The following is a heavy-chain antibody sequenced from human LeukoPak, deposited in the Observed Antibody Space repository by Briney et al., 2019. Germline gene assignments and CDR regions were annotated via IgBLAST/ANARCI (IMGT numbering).Heavy chain of an antibody. CDR3: ARETSQKGAHYMDV. J-gene: IGHJ6*03. Sequence: GSLRLSCAASGFTFSTYWMSWIRQPPGKRLECIGSIYYSGRTYSNPSLKSRVTISVDTSKNQFSLKLSSVTAADTAVYYCARETSQKGAHYMDVWGEGTTVTISS. D-gene: IGHD3-16*01. CDR1: GFTFSTYW. V-gene: IGHV4-39*07. CDR2: IYYSGRT.